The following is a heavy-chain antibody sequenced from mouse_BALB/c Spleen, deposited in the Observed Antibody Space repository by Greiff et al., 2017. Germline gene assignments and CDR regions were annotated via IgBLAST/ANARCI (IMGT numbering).Heavy chain of an antibody. CDR1: GFAFSSYD. Sequence: EVQVVESGGGLVKPGGSLKLSCAASGFAFSSYDMSWVRQTPEKRLEWVAYISSGGGSTYYPDTVKGRFTISRDNAKNTLYLQMSSLKSEDTAMYYCARHDYYGSSYHWYFDVWGAGTTVTVSS. CDR2: ISSGGGST. D-gene: IGHD1-1*01. J-gene: IGHJ1*01. CDR3: ARHDYYGSSYHWYFDV. V-gene: IGHV5-12-1*01.